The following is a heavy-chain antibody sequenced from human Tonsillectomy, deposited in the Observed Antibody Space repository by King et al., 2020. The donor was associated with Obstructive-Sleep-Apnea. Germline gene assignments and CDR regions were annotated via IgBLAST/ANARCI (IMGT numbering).Heavy chain of an antibody. D-gene: IGHD3-22*01. Sequence: VQLVESGAEVKKPGSSVKVSCKTSTGTFKNFVVAWVRQAPGQGLEWMGGIISFFVTSIYAQKFQGRVTFIAGESATTAYMELNRLTSEDTAIYYCARTYYDTRGRVGNSWYFDLWGPGTLVTVSS. V-gene: IGHV1-69*01. CDR3: ARTYYDTRGRVGNSWYFDL. CDR1: TGTFKNFV. J-gene: IGHJ2*01. CDR2: IISFFVTS.